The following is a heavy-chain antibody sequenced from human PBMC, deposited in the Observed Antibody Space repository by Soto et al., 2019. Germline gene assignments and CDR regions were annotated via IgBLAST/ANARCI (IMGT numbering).Heavy chain of an antibody. CDR2: ITWNSDMI. CDR1: VFTFGEFA. D-gene: IGHD2-2*01. Sequence: GGSLRLSCTASVFTFGEFAMHWVRRPPGKGLEWVASITWNSDMIAYADSVKGRFTISRDNGENSLYLQLRSLRREDTAVYYCAKVGYAFGYSAIDVPGIGTTVTVSP. V-gene: IGHV3-9*01. CDR3: AKVGYAFGYSAIDV. J-gene: IGHJ6*04.